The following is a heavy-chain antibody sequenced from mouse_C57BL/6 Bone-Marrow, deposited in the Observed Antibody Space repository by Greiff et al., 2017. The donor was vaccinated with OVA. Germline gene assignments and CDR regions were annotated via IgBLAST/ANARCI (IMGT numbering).Heavy chain of an antibody. CDR3: ARGGGFDY. J-gene: IGHJ2*01. CDR1: GFTFSDYY. CDR2: ISNGGGST. V-gene: IGHV5-12*01. Sequence: EVKVEESGGGLVQPGGSLKLSCAASGFTFSDYYMYWVRQTPEKRLEWVAYISNGGGSTYYPDTVKGRFTISRDNAKNTLYLQMSRLKSEDTAMYYCARGGGFDYWGQGTTLTVSS.